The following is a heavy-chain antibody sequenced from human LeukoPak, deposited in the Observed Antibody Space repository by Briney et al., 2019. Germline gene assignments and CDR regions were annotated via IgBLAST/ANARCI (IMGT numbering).Heavy chain of an antibody. J-gene: IGHJ4*02. CDR1: GFIFSRHA. CDR2: ISGTGGST. D-gene: IGHD2-2*01. Sequence: GESLRLSCAASGFIFSRHAMSWVRQAPGSGLEWVSGISGTGGSTYYSDSVKGRFTISRDNSKKTLYLQMDSLRVEDTAVYYCAKVSTAVQIFYFDSWGQGTLV. V-gene: IGHV3-23*01. CDR3: AKVSTAVQIFYFDS.